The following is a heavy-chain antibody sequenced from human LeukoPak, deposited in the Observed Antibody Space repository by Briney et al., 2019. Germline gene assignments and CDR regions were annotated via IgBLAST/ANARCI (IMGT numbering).Heavy chain of an antibody. J-gene: IGHJ3*02. CDR1: GGSISTYY. D-gene: IGHD3-3*01. CDR2: IYYSGST. CDR3: ARGYDFWSGFPNDALDI. Sequence: SETLSLTCTISGGSISTYYWSWIRQPPGKGLEWIGYIYYSGSTNYNPSLKSRVTISVDTSKNQFSLKLTSATAADTAVYYCARGYDFWSGFPNDALDIWGQGTMVTVSS. V-gene: IGHV4-59*01.